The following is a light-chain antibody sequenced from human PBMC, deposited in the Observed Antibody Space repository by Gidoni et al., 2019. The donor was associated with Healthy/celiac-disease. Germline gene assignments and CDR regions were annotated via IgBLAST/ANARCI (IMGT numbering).Light chain of an antibody. CDR3: SSYTSSSTYV. CDR2: DVS. CDR1: SSDVGGYNY. J-gene: IGLJ1*01. Sequence: QSALTQPASVSGSPGPSITISCTGTSSDVGGYNYVSWYQQHPGKAPKLMIYDVSNRPSGVSNRVSGSKSGNTASLTISGLQAEDEAYYYCSSYTSSSTYVFETGTKVTVL. V-gene: IGLV2-14*01.